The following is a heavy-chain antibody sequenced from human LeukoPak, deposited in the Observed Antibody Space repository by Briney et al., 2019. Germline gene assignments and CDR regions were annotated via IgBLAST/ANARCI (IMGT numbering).Heavy chain of an antibody. J-gene: IGHJ5*02. CDR2: ISSSSSTI. D-gene: IGHD1-26*01. CDR1: GFTFSSYT. V-gene: IGHV3-48*02. CDR3: ATIVGATQLEDP. Sequence: GGSLRLSCAASGFTFSSYTMNWVRQAPGKGLEWVSYISSSSSTIYYADSGKGRFTISRDNAKNSLYLQMNSLRDEDTAVYYCATIVGATQLEDPWGQGTLVTVSS.